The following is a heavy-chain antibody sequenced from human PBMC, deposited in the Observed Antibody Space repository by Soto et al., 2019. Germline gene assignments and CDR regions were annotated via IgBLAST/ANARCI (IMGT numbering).Heavy chain of an antibody. J-gene: IGHJ3*02. D-gene: IGHD3-16*02. CDR2: IIPILGIA. V-gene: IGHV1-69*02. Sequence: SVKVSCKASGGTFSSYTISWVRQAPGQGLEWMGRIIPILGIANYAQKFQGRVTITADKSTSTAYMELSSLRSEDTAVYYCARHNLYDYIWGSYRYTDAFDIWGQGTMVTVSS. CDR3: ARHNLYDYIWGSYRYTDAFDI. CDR1: GGTFSSYT.